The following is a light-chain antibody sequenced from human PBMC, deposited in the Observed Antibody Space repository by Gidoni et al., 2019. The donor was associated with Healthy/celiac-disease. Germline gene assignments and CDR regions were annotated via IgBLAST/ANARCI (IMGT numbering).Light chain of an antibody. Sequence: QSALTQPASVSGSPGQSITSSCTGTSSDVGCYTYVSWYQQHPGKAPKLMIYDVSNRPSGVSNRLSGSKSGNTASLTISGLQAEDEADYYCSSYTSSSTPHYVFGTGTKVTVL. CDR3: SSYTSSSTPHYV. CDR1: SSDVGCYTY. V-gene: IGLV2-14*01. CDR2: DVS. J-gene: IGLJ1*01.